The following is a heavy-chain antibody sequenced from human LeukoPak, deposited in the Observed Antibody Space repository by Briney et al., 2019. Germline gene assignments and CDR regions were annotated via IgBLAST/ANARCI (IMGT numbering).Heavy chain of an antibody. Sequence: PGGSLRLSCAASGFTFRRDWMTWVRQAPGKGLEWVGNIKQDGSVKHYVDSVKGRFTISRDTAKNSVYLQMNSLRAEDTAVYYCGNQCSGGSCPENWGQGTLVSVSS. D-gene: IGHD2-15*01. J-gene: IGHJ4*02. CDR3: GNQCSGGSCPEN. V-gene: IGHV3-7*01. CDR1: GFTFRRDW. CDR2: IKQDGSVK.